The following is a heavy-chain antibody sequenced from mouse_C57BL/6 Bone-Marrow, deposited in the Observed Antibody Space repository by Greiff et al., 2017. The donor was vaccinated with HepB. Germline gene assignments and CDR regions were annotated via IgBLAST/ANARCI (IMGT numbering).Heavy chain of an antibody. D-gene: IGHD2-2*01. CDR1: GFTFSDYY. CDR3: AREGLPYAMDY. CDR2: INYDGSST. J-gene: IGHJ4*01. V-gene: IGHV5-16*01. Sequence: DVKLVESEGGLVQPGSSMKLSCTASGFTFSDYYMAWVRQVPEKGLEWVANINYDGSSTYYLDSLKSRFIISRDNAKNILYLQMSSLKSEDTATYYCAREGLPYAMDYWGQGTSVTVSS.